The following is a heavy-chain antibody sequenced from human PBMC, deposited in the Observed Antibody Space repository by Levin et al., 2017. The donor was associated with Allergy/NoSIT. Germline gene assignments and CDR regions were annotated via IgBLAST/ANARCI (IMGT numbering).Heavy chain of an antibody. V-gene: IGHV3-11*01. CDR1: GFTFSDYY. CDR2: ISGRGTII. Sequence: GGSLRLSCAASGFTFSDYYMSWIRRAPGRGLEWVSYISGRGTIIYYGDSVKGRFTISRDNARNSMYREMNSLSAEGTAICYCARVTSCGGDCYFLDLWGQGALVTVSS. D-gene: IGHD2-21*02. CDR3: ARVTSCGGDCYFLDL. J-gene: IGHJ4*02.